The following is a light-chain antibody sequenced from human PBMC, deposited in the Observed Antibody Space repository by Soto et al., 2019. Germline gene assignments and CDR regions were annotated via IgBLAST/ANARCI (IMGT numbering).Light chain of an antibody. CDR3: QQYNKWPPLT. V-gene: IGKV3-15*01. Sequence: EIVMTQSPATLSVSPGERATLSCRASQSVSSDLAWYQQKPGQAPRLLIYDASTRATGILVRFSGSGSGTEFTLTISSLQSEDFALYYCQQYNKWPPLTFGGGTKVEI. CDR2: DAS. J-gene: IGKJ4*01. CDR1: QSVSSD.